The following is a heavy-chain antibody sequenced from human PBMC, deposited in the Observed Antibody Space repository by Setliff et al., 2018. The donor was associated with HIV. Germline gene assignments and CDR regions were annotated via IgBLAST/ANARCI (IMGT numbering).Heavy chain of an antibody. V-gene: IGHV3-7*01. D-gene: IGHD3-16*01. J-gene: IGHJ4*02. CDR3: ARDGGSGTPFDY. CDR2: IKQDGSEK. CDR1: GFTFSSYW. Sequence: GGSLRLSCAGSGFTFSSYWMSWVRQAPGKGLEWVANIKQDGSEKYYVESVKGRFTISRGNAKNTLYMQMNSLRAEDTAVYYCARDGGSGTPFDYWGQGTLVTVSS.